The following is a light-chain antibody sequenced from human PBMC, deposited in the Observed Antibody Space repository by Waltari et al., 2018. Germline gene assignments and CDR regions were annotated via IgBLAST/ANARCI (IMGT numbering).Light chain of an antibody. V-gene: IGLV1-51*02. CDR3: GTWDSSLSAEV. J-gene: IGLJ3*02. CDR1: GSNIGNNY. Sequence: QSVLTQPPSVSAAPGQTVPISCSGSGSNIGNNYVSWYQQLPGTAPKLLIYENNKRPSGIPDRFSGSKFGTSATLGITGLQTGDEADYYCGTWDSSLSAEVFGGGTKLTVL. CDR2: ENN.